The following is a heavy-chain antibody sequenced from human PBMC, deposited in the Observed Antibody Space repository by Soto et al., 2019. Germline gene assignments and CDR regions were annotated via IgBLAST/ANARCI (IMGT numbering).Heavy chain of an antibody. V-gene: IGHV4-59*06. CDR2: IYYSGST. D-gene: IGHD3-22*01. CDR1: GGSISSYY. Sequence: PSETLSLTCTVSGGSISSYYWSWIRQPPGKGLEWIGYIYYSGSTYYNPSLKSRVTISVDTSKNQFSLKLSSVTAADTAVYYCARDPQYYYDSSGYSRFSAFDIWGQGTMVTVSS. J-gene: IGHJ3*02. CDR3: ARDPQYYYDSSGYSRFSAFDI.